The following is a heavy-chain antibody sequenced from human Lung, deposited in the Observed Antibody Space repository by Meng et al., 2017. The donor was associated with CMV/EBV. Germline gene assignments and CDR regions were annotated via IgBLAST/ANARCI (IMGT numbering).Heavy chain of an antibody. V-gene: IGHV3-21*01. CDR1: GFTFSTYS. Sequence: GESXKISCAASGFTFSTYSMNWVRQAPGKGLEWVSSISSSSSYIYYADSVKGRFTISRDNAKNSLYLQMNSLRAEDTAVYYCARDYYGSTANYWGQGTLVTVSS. J-gene: IGHJ4*02. CDR3: ARDYYGSTANY. D-gene: IGHD4-23*01. CDR2: ISSSSSYI.